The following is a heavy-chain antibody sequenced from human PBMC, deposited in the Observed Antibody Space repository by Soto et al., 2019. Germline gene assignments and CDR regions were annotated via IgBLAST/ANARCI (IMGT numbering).Heavy chain of an antibody. J-gene: IGHJ4*02. D-gene: IGHD1-26*01. V-gene: IGHV4-39*01. Sequence: KTSETLSLTCTVSGVYVCSSSYYWGWIRQPPGKGLEWIGTIYYTGSTSYSPSLKSRVTISVDTSKTQFSLNLKSVTAADTAVYYCAGRRAGDYYFDYWGQGTLVTVSS. CDR2: IYYTGST. CDR1: GVYVCSSSYY. CDR3: AGRRAGDYYFDY.